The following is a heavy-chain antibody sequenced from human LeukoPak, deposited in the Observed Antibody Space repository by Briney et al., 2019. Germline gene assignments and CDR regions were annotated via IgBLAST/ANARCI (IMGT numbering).Heavy chain of an antibody. CDR3: ARGGLSNNDY. V-gene: IGHV4-61*01. D-gene: IGHD4-11*01. J-gene: IGHJ4*02. CDR2: IYYSGST. CDR1: GGSVSSGSYY. Sequence: SETLSLTCTVSGGSVSSGSYYWSWIRQPPGKGLEWIGYIYYSGSTNYNPSLKSRVTISVDTSKNQFSLKLSSVTAADTAVYYCARGGLSNNDYWGQGTLVTVSS.